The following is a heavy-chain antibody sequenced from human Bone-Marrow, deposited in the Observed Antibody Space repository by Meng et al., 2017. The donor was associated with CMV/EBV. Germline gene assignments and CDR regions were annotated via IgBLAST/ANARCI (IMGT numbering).Heavy chain of an antibody. CDR2: IWKDGSDK. D-gene: IGHD3-10*01. CDR3: AKDSYGSGYWNFDL. Sequence: SGFSFSRYGMHWVRQDPGKGLEWVGVIWKDGSDKNYADSVQGRFTISRDNSKNTLFLQMNSLRAEDTAVYFCAKDSYGSGYWNFDLWGRGTLVTVSS. J-gene: IGHJ2*01. CDR1: GFSFSRYG. V-gene: IGHV3-33*06.